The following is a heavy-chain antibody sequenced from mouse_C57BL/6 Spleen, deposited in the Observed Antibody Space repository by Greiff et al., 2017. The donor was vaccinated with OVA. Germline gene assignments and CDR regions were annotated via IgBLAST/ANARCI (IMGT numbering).Heavy chain of an antibody. CDR2: INPSNGGT. V-gene: IGHV1-53*01. Sequence: QVQLQQSGTELVKPGASVKLSCKASGYTFTSYWMHWVKQRPGQGLEWIGNINPSNGGTNYNEKFKSKATLTVDKSSSTAYMQLSSLTSEDSAVYYCASDSSGLYAMDYWGQGTSVTVSS. CDR3: ASDSSGLYAMDY. D-gene: IGHD3-2*02. CDR1: GYTFTSYW. J-gene: IGHJ4*01.